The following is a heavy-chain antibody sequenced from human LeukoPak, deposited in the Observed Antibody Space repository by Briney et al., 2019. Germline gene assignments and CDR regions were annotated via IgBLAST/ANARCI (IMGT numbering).Heavy chain of an antibody. Sequence: PGGSLRLSCAASGFTFDDYAMHWVRHAPGKGLEWVSGISWSSGSIGYADSVKGRFTISRDNAKNSLYLQMNSLRAEDTALYYCARDRSSYYDYVWGSYRLDYWGQGTLVTVSS. J-gene: IGHJ4*02. D-gene: IGHD3-16*02. CDR3: ARDRSSYYDYVWGSYRLDY. CDR2: ISWSSGSI. V-gene: IGHV3-9*01. CDR1: GFTFDDYA.